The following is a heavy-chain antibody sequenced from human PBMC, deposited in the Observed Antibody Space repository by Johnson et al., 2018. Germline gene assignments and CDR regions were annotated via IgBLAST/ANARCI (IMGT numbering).Heavy chain of an antibody. J-gene: IGHJ4*02. CDR1: GFTFSSYS. Sequence: QVQLVESGGGVVQPGRSLRLSCTASGFTFSSYSIHWVRQAPGKGLAWVAVVSSDGSIKYYGDSVRGRFTISRDNSKNTIYLQMNSLRTEDAAEYFCLREVTMSSVDHWGQGTLVTVSS. CDR2: VSSDGSIK. V-gene: IGHV3-30-3*01. D-gene: IGHD3-10*02. CDR3: LREVTMSSVDH.